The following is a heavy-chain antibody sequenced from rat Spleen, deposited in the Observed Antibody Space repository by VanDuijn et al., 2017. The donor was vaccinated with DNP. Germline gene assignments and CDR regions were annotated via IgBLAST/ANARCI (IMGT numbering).Heavy chain of an antibody. V-gene: IGHV5-31*01. Sequence: EVQLVESGGGLVQPGRSLKLSCAASGFTFNNYWMTWIRQVPGKGLEWVASISTSGGGTFYRDSVKGRFTISRDNAKNTLYLQMNSLRSEDTATYYCARGGRSYFDYWGQGVMVTVSS. CDR2: ISTSGGGT. CDR1: GFTFNNYW. CDR3: ARGGRSYFDY. D-gene: IGHD1-11*01. J-gene: IGHJ2*01.